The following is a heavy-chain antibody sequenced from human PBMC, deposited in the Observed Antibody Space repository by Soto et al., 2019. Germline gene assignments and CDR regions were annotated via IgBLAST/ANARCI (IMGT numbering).Heavy chain of an antibody. D-gene: IGHD2-15*01. Sequence: SETLSLTCVVSGGSFSPYYWSWIRQPPGRGLEWIGQIFHGGSTNYSPSLKSRVTISVDTSKNQFSLELSSVTAADTAVYYCVRPHYQSNTFYSYFDYWGQGTLVTVSS. CDR1: GGSFSPYY. J-gene: IGHJ4*02. CDR2: IFHGGST. V-gene: IGHV4-34*12. CDR3: VRPHYQSNTFYSYFDY.